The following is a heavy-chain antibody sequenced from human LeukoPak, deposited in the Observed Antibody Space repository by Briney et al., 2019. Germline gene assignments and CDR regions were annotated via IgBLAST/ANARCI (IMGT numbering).Heavy chain of an antibody. J-gene: IGHJ3*02. CDR3: ARDKTTNAFDI. V-gene: IGHV4-39*07. D-gene: IGHD4-17*01. CDR2: INHSGST. Sequence: TSETLSLTCTVSGGSISSGSYYWSWIRQPPGKGLEWIGEINHSGSTNYNPSLKSRVTISVDTSKNQFSLKLSSVTAADTAVYYCARDKTTNAFDIWGQGTMVTVSS. CDR1: GGSISSGSYY.